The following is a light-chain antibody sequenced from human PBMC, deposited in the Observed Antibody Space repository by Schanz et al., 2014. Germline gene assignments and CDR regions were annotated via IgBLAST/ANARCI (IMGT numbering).Light chain of an antibody. J-gene: IGKJ4*01. CDR2: AAS. CDR3: QKYDDAPLT. CDR1: QSIESY. V-gene: IGKV1-39*01. Sequence: DIQLTQSPSSLSASVGDRVTITCRASQSIESYLNWYQQKAGKAPKSLIYAASSLQSGVPSKFSGSGSGTDFTLTINGLQPEDVATYYCQKYDDAPLTFGAGTKVEIK.